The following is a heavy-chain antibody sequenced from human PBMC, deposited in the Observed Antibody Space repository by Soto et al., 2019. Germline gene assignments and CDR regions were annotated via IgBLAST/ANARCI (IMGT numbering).Heavy chain of an antibody. D-gene: IGHD3-3*01. CDR3: ARDPLRGYDFWSGPQGWFDP. CDR1: GYTFTSYG. V-gene: IGHV1-18*01. J-gene: IGHJ5*02. Sequence: GASVKVSCKASGYTFTSYGISWVRQAPGQGLEWMGWISAYSGNTNYAQKLQGRVTMTTDTSTSTAYMELRSLRSDDTAVYYCARDPLRGYDFWSGPQGWFDPWGQGTLVTVSS. CDR2: ISAYSGNT.